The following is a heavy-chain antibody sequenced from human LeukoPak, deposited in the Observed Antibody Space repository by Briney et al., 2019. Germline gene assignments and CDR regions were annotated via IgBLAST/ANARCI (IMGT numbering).Heavy chain of an antibody. CDR2: IYYSGST. CDR3: ARHLMTDTAMSKFDY. V-gene: IGHV4-39*01. CDR1: GGSVSSSRYY. D-gene: IGHD5-18*01. Sequence: SETLSLTCTVSGGSVSSSRYYWGWIRQPPGKGLDWIGTIYYSGSTFYNPSLKSRVTISEDTSKNQFSLKLRSVTAADTAVYYCARHLMTDTAMSKFDYWGQGTLVTVSS. J-gene: IGHJ4*02.